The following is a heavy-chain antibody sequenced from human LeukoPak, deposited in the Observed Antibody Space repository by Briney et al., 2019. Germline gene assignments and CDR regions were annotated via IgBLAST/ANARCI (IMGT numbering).Heavy chain of an antibody. D-gene: IGHD5-18*01. J-gene: IGHJ4*02. CDR1: GGSISSDSYY. V-gene: IGHV4-61*02. Sequence: PSETLSLTCTVSGGSISSDSYYWTWIRQPAGKGLEWIGRVYTSGSTDFNPSLKSRVYISLDTSKNQFSLKLSSVTAADTAVYYCARGYTYGHGAMFDYWGQGTLVTVSP. CDR2: VYTSGST. CDR3: ARGYTYGHGAMFDY.